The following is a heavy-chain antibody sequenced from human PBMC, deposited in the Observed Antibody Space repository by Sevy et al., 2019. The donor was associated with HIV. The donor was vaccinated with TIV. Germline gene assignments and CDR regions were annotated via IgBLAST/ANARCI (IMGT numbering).Heavy chain of an antibody. CDR2: ISAYNGNT. D-gene: IGHD3-10*01. V-gene: IGHV1-18*01. J-gene: IGHJ4*02. CDR3: ARDRGWVRGVKIYYFDY. Sequence: ASVKVSCKASGYTFTSYGISWVRQAPGQGLEWMGWISAYNGNTNYAQKLQGRATMTTDTSTSTAYMELRSLRSDDTAVYYCARDRGWVRGVKIYYFDYWGQGTLVTVSS. CDR1: GYTFTSYG.